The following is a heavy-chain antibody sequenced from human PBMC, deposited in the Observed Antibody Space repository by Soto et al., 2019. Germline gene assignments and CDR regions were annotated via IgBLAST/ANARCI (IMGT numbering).Heavy chain of an antibody. J-gene: IGHJ6*02. Sequence: SETLSLTCAVYGGSFSGYYWSWIRQPPEKGLEWIGEINHSGSTNYNPSLRSRVTISVDTSKNQFSLSLTSVTAADTGVYYCARTNHYDYVWGSYRTYHQFYGRDVWGQGTTVTV. CDR1: GGSFSGYY. D-gene: IGHD3-16*02. V-gene: IGHV4-34*01. CDR3: ARTNHYDYVWGSYRTYHQFYGRDV. CDR2: INHSGST.